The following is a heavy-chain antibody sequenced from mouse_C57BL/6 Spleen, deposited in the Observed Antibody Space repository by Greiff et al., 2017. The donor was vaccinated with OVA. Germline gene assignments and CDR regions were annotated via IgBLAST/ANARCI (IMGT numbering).Heavy chain of an antibody. CDR2: IRSKSSNYAT. V-gene: IGHV10-3*01. J-gene: IGHJ4*01. D-gene: IGHD1-1*01. CDR3: VREEAYYYGSSHYYAMDY. CDR1: GFTFNTYA. Sequence: DVKLVESGGGLVQPKGSLKLSCAASGFTFNTYAMHWVRQAPGKGLEWVARIRSKSSNYATYYADSVKDRFTISRDDSQSMLYLQMNNLKTEDTAMYYCVREEAYYYGSSHYYAMDYWGQGTSVTVSS.